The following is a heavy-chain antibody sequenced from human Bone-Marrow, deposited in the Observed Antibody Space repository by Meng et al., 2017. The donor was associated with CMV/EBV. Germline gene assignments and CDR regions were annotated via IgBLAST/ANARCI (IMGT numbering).Heavy chain of an antibody. Sequence: GGSLRLSCAASGFTFSDYYMNWVRQAPGKGLERVSSISSSSTIYYADSVKGRFTISRDNAKNSLYLQMNSLRAEDTAVYYCARRGSPDYWGQGTLVTVSS. V-gene: IGHV3-69-1*02. J-gene: IGHJ4*02. CDR3: ARRGSPDY. CDR2: ISSSSTI. CDR1: GFTFSDYY.